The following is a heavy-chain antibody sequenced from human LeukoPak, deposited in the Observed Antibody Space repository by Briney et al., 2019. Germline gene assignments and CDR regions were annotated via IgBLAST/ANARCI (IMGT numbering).Heavy chain of an antibody. V-gene: IGHV3-11*01. CDR2: ISSSGSTI. CDR3: ATDIVVVPAAISY. D-gene: IGHD2-2*01. CDR1: GFTFSDYY. Sequence: GGSLRLSCAASGFTFSDYYMSWIRQAPGKGLEWVSYISSSGSTIYYADSVKGRFTISRDNAKNSLYLQMNSLRAEDTAVYYCATDIVVVPAAISYWGQGTLVTVSS. J-gene: IGHJ4*02.